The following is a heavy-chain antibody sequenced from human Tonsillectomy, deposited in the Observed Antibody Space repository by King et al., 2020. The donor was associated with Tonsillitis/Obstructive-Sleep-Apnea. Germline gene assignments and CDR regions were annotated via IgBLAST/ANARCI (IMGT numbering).Heavy chain of an antibody. CDR1: GCTFSSYG. J-gene: IGHJ4*02. CDR2: ISYDGSNK. Sequence: QLVQSGGGVVQPGRSLILSCAASGCTFSSYGMHWVRQSPGKGLEWVAVISYDGSNKYYADSGKGRFTISRDNSKNTLYLQMNSLRAEDTAVYYCAKGGSPLFDYWGQGTLVTVSS. CDR3: AKGGSPLFDY. D-gene: IGHD3-16*01. V-gene: IGHV3-30*18.